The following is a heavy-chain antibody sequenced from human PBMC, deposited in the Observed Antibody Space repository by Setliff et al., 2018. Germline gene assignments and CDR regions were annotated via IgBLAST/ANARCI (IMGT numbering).Heavy chain of an antibody. CDR3: ARASAKYEGGAFDI. J-gene: IGHJ3*02. CDR1: GYTFTSYD. D-gene: IGHD1-26*01. CDR2: MNPNSGNT. V-gene: IGHV1-8*02. Sequence: ASVKVSCKASGYTFTSYDINWVRQATGQGLEWMGWMNPNSGNTGYAQKFQGRVTMTRNTSISTAYMELSSLRSDDTAGYYCARASAKYEGGAFDIWGQGTRVTVS.